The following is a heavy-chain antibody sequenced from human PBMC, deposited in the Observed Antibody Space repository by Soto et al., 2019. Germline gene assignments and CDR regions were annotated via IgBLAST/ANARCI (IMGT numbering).Heavy chain of an antibody. CDR2: ISSSGSTI. Sequence: EVQLVESGGGLVQPGGSLRLSCAASGFTFSSYEMNWVRQGPGKGLEWLSYISSSGSTIYYADSVKGRFTISRDNANNSLYLQMNSLRAEDTAVYYCAPAPTGLDVWGQGTTVTVSS. J-gene: IGHJ6*02. CDR1: GFTFSSYE. V-gene: IGHV3-48*03. D-gene: IGHD1-1*01. CDR3: APAPTGLDV.